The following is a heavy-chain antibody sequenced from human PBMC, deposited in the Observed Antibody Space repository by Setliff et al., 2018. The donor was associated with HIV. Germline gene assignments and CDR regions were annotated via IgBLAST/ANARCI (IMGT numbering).Heavy chain of an antibody. Sequence: GESLKISCEASGYIFTDYWIGWARQMPGKGLEWMGIIYPGDSDTRYSPSFQGQVTFSADKSISAVYLQWDSLKASDSAIYYCARAPRSPLRWRDNLLSSSSFFMDVWGKGTTVTVS. CDR2: IYPGDSDT. CDR3: ARAPRSPLRWRDNLLSSSSFFMDV. J-gene: IGHJ6*03. D-gene: IGHD2-21*01. V-gene: IGHV5-51*01. CDR1: GYIFTDYW.